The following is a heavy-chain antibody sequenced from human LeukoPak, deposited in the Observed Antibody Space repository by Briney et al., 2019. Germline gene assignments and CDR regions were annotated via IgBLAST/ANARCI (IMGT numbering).Heavy chain of an antibody. J-gene: IGHJ6*02. CDR3: AKHSGGINYDFWSGYYSTSSYYYGMDV. D-gene: IGHD3-3*01. CDR2: ISGSGGST. V-gene: IGHV3-23*01. CDR1: GFTFSSYA. Sequence: GGSLRLSCAASGFTFSSYAMSWVRQAPGKGLEWVSAISGSGGSTYYADSVKGRFTISRDNSKNTLYLQMNGLRAEDTAVYYCAKHSGGINYDFWSGYYSTSSYYYGMDVWGQGTTVTVSS.